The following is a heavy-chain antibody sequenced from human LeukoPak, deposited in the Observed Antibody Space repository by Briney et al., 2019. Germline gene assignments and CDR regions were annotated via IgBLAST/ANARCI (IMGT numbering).Heavy chain of an antibody. V-gene: IGHV3-48*03. J-gene: IGHJ4*02. Sequence: GGSLRLSCAASGFTFRDYEMNWVRQAPGKGLEWISYISASGSTIKYVDPVKGRFTISRDNAKNSLYLQMNSLRAEDTAVYYCARSTVTNYFDYWGQGTLFTVSS. CDR3: ARSTVTNYFDY. D-gene: IGHD4-17*01. CDR2: ISASGSTI. CDR1: GFTFRDYE.